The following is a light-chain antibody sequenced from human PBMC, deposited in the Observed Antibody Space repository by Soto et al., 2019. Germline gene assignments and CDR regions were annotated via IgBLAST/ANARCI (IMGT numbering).Light chain of an antibody. CDR2: DVS. CDR3: RSYTSSSTPVV. CDR1: SSDVGGYNY. V-gene: IGLV2-14*01. Sequence: QSALTQPASVSGSPGQSITISCTGTSSDVGGYNYVSWYQLHPGKAPKLMIYDVSNRPSGVSNRFSGSKSGNTASLTISGLQAEDEADYYCRSYTSSSTPVVFGGGTKRAVL. J-gene: IGLJ2*01.